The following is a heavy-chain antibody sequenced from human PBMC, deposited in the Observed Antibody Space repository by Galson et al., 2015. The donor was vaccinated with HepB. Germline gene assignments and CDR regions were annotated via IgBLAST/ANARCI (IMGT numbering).Heavy chain of an antibody. CDR2: IWHDGSNK. D-gene: IGHD4-17*01. J-gene: IGHJ4*02. Sequence: SLRLSCAASGFTFSSHGMHWVRQAPGKGLEWVAVIWHDGSNKYYADSLKGRFTISRDNSKTTLYLQMRSLRAEDTAVYYCAREGLTAMTLFDYWGQGTLVTVSS. V-gene: IGHV3-33*01. CDR1: GFTFSSHG. CDR3: AREGLTAMTLFDY.